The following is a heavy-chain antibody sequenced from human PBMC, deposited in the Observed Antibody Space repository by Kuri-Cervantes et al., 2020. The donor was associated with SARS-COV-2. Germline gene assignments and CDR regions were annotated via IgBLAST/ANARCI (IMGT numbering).Heavy chain of an antibody. CDR3: ATLCRSCVIVGATRSPYWFDP. J-gene: IGHJ5*02. CDR1: GYTLTELS. V-gene: IGHV1-24*01. Sequence: ASVKVSCKVSGYTLTELSMHWVRQAPGKGLEWMGGFDPEDDETIYAQKFQGRVTMTEDTSTDTAYMELSSLRSEDTAVYYCATLCRSCVIVGATRSPYWFDPWGQGTLVTVSS. D-gene: IGHD1-26*01. CDR2: FDPEDDET.